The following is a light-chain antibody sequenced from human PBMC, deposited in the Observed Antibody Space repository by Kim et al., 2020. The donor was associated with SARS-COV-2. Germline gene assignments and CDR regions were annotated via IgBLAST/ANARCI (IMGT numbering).Light chain of an antibody. CDR3: QTWGTGIVV. J-gene: IGLJ2*01. CDR2: LNSDGSH. V-gene: IGLV4-69*01. CDR1: SGHRSYA. Sequence: ASFKLTCTLSSGHRSYAIAWHQQQPEKGPRYLMKLNSDGSHSKGDGIPDRFSGSSSGAERYLTISSLQSEDEADYYCQTWGTGIVVFGGGTQLTVL.